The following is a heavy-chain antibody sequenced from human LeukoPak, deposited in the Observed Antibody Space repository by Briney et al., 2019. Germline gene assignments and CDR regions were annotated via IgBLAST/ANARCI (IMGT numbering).Heavy chain of an antibody. Sequence: ASVKVSCKASGYTFTSYYMHWVRQAPGQGLEWMGIINPSGGSTSYAQKFQGRVTMTRDTSISTAYMELSRLRSDDTAVYYCARDGTAGVDYWGQGTLVTVSS. CDR3: ARDGTAGVDY. J-gene: IGHJ4*02. V-gene: IGHV1-46*01. D-gene: IGHD1/OR15-1a*01. CDR1: GYTFTSYY. CDR2: INPSGGST.